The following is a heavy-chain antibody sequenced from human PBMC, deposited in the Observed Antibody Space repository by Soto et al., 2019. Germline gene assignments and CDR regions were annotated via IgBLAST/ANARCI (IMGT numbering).Heavy chain of an antibody. CDR3: ASTMIVVPHRPQDAFDI. D-gene: IGHD3-22*01. V-gene: IGHV1-3*01. Sequence: ASVKVSCKASGYTFTSYAMHWVRQAPGQRLEWMGRINAGGGNTKYAQKFQGRVTMTRDTSTSTVYMELSSLRSEDTAVYYCASTMIVVPHRPQDAFDIWGQATIVTVSS. J-gene: IGHJ3*02. CDR2: INAGGGNT. CDR1: GYTFTSYA.